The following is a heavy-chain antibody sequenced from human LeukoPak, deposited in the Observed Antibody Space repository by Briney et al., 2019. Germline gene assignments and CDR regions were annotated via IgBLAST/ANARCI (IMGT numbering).Heavy chain of an antibody. CDR3: AKQYYYGSGSYHYYYMDV. D-gene: IGHD3-10*01. Sequence: PGGSLRLSCAASGFTFSSYEMNWVRQAPGKGLEWVSLIYSGGSTYYADSVKGRFTISRDNSKNTLYLQMNSLRAEDTAVYYCAKQYYYGSGSYHYYYMDVWGKGTTVTISS. CDR2: IYSGGST. V-gene: IGHV3-66*01. J-gene: IGHJ6*03. CDR1: GFTFSSYE.